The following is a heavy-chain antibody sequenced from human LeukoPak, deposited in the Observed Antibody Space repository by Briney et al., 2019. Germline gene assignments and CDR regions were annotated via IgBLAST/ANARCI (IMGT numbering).Heavy chain of an antibody. CDR3: ARDRGSSGNNYYFDY. V-gene: IGHV4-59*01. J-gene: IGHJ4*02. CDR2: IYYSGST. Sequence: SETLSLTCTFSGGSISSYYWSWIRQPPGKGLEWIGYIYYSGSTNYNPSLKSRVTISLDTSKSQFSLKLSSVTAADTAVYYCARDRGSSGNNYYFDYWGQGTLVTVSS. CDR1: GGSISSYY. D-gene: IGHD6-19*01.